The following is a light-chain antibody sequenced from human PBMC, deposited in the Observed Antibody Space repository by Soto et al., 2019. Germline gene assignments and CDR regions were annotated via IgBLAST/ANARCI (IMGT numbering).Light chain of an antibody. CDR1: QSVDSNY. V-gene: IGKV3-20*01. CDR3: QLYYSGM. Sequence: EIVLTQSPGTLSLSPGERATLSCRASQSVDSNYLGWYQQKPGQAPRLLIYAASIRATGNPDRFSSGGSGTDFTLTISRLEPEDFAFYYYQLYYSGMFGQGTKVEIK. J-gene: IGKJ1*01. CDR2: AAS.